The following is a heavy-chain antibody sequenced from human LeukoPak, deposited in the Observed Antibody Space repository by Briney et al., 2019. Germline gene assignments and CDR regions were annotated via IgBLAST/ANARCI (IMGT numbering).Heavy chain of an antibody. V-gene: IGHV4-34*01. Sequence: PSETLSLTCAVYGGSFSGYYWSWIRQPPGKGLEWIGEINHSGSTNYNPSLKSRVTISVDTSKNQFSLKLSSVTAADTAVYYCASIPFTMIVVAVWGQGTLVSVSS. D-gene: IGHD3-22*01. CDR3: ASIPFTMIVVAV. CDR2: INHSGST. CDR1: GGSFSGYY. J-gene: IGHJ4*02.